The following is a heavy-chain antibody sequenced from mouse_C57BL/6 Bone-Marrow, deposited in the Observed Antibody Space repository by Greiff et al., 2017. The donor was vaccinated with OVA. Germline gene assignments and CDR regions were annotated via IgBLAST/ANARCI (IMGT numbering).Heavy chain of an antibody. CDR1: GYTFTSYW. CDR2: INTSSGYT. CDR3: ARGITTVVANWYFDG. V-gene: IGHV1-7*01. D-gene: IGHD1-1*01. Sequence: QVQLQQSGAELAKPGASVKLSCKATGYTFTSYWMHWVKQRPGQGLEWIGYINTSSGYTKYNQKFKDKATLTADNSSSTAYMQMSSLTYEDSAVYYCARGITTVVANWYFDGWGTGTTVTVSS. J-gene: IGHJ1*03.